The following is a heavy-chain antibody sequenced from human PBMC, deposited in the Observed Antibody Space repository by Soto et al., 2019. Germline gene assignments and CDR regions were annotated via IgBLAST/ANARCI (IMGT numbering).Heavy chain of an antibody. CDR3: ARLTVQLERRYPYYFDY. V-gene: IGHV3-11*06. D-gene: IGHD1-1*01. CDR1: GFTFSDYY. Sequence: PGGSLRLSCAASGFTFSDYYMSWIRQAPGKGLEWVSYISSSSSYTNYADSVKGRFTISRDNAKNSLYLQMNSLRAEDTAVYYCARLTVQLERRYPYYFDYWGQGTLVTVSS. J-gene: IGHJ4*02. CDR2: ISSSSSYT.